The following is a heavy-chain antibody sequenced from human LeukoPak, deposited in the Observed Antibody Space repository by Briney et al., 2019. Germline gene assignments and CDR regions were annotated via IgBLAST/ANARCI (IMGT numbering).Heavy chain of an antibody. Sequence: ASVTVSCKVSGFTLTELSMHWVRQAPGKGLEWMGGFDPEDGETIYAQKFQGRVTMTTDTSTSTAYMELRSLRSDDTAVYYCARDLGYSSSWYEMGYWGQGTLVTVSS. D-gene: IGHD6-13*01. CDR3: ARDLGYSSSWYEMGY. CDR1: GFTLTELS. J-gene: IGHJ4*02. V-gene: IGHV1-24*01. CDR2: FDPEDGET.